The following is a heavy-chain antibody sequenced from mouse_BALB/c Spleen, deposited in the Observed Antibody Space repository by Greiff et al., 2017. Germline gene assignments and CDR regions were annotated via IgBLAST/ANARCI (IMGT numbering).Heavy chain of an antibody. D-gene: IGHD1-1*01. J-gene: IGHJ4*01. V-gene: IGHV1-4*01. CDR1: GYTFTSYT. Sequence: QVQLKESGAELARPGASVKMSCKASGYTFTSYTMHWVKQRPGQGLEWIGYINTSSGYTNYNQKFKDKATLTADKSSSTAYMQLSSLTSEDSAVYYCARGLLPRDAMDYWGQGTSVTVSS. CDR2: INTSSGYT. CDR3: ARGLLPRDAMDY.